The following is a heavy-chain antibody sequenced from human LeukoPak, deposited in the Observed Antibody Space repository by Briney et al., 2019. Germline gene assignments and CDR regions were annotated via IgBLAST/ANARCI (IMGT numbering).Heavy chain of an antibody. CDR3: ARGWGEIGVIDY. V-gene: IGHV3-30-3*01. CDR1: GFTFSSYA. J-gene: IGHJ4*02. D-gene: IGHD3-16*01. CDR2: ISYDGSNK. Sequence: PGGSLRLSCAASGFTFSSYAMHWVRQAPGKGLEWVAVISYDGSNKYYADSVKGRFTISRDNSKNTLYLQMNSLRAEDTAVYYCARGWGEIGVIDYWGQGTLVTVSS.